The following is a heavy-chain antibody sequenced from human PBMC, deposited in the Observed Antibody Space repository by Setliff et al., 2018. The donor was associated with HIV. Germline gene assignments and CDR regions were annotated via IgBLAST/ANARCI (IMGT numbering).Heavy chain of an antibody. D-gene: IGHD4-17*01. CDR2: IYSTGST. CDR1: GPSINIHY. V-gene: IGHV4-59*11. J-gene: IGHJ4*02. CDR3: AKGAGFYGDYTFDH. Sequence: CTVSGPSINIHYWSWIRQSPGKAFEWIGYIYSTGSTNYNPSLQSRVTISMVASRNQFSLKVTSVIAADTAVYYCAKGAGFYGDYTFDHWGQGRQVTVSS.